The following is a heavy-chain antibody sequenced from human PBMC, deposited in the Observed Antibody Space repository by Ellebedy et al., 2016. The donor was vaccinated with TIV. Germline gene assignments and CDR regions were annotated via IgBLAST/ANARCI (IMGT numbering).Heavy chain of an antibody. CDR1: GLTFSSYG. V-gene: IGHV3-33*01. Sequence: GESLKISXAASGLTFSSYGMHWVRQAPGKGLEWVALIWYDGSIEYYADSVKGRFTVSRDNSKNTLSLQMNSLRGKDTGVYYCARDLGTSSFGGGRFDPWGQGTLVTVSS. CDR2: IWYDGSIE. J-gene: IGHJ5*02. D-gene: IGHD6-6*01. CDR3: ARDLGTSSFGGGRFDP.